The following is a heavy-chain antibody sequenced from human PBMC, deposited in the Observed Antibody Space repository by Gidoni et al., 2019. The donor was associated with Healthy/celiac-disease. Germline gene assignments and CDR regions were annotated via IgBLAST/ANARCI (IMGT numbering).Heavy chain of an antibody. D-gene: IGHD6-19*01. CDR3: ASGYSSGWYGDRNFDY. J-gene: IGHJ4*02. CDR1: GYTFPSYG. Sequence: QVQLVQSGAEVKKPGASVKVSCKASGYTFPSYGISWVRQAPGQGLEWMGWISAYNGNTNYAQKLQGRVTMTTDTSTSTAYMELRSLRSDDTAVYYCASGYSSGWYGDRNFDYWGQGTLVTVSS. CDR2: ISAYNGNT. V-gene: IGHV1-18*01.